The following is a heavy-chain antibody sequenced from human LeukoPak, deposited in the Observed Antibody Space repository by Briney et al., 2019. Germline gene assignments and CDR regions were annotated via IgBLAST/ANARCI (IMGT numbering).Heavy chain of an antibody. D-gene: IGHD2-8*01. CDR3: ARVQGHPPNGLDI. J-gene: IGHJ3*02. V-gene: IGHV3-74*01. Sequence: GGSLRLSCAASGFTLNLYLMHWVRHAPGKGLVWVSRINSDGSSTSYADSVKGRFAISRDNAKNTVYLQMNSLRADDTAVYYCARVQGHPPNGLDIWGQGTMVTVSS. CDR1: GFTLNLYL. CDR2: INSDGSST.